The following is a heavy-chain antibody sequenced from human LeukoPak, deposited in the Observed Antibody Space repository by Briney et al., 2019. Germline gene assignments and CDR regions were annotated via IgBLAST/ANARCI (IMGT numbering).Heavy chain of an antibody. V-gene: IGHV2-70*11. J-gene: IGHJ6*03. CDR1: GFSLSTSGMC. Sequence: SGPALVKPTQTLTLTCTFSGFSLSTSGMCVSWIRQPPGKALEWLARIDWDDDKYYSTSLKTRLTISKDTSKNQVVLTMTNMHPVDTATYYCARIQVVTAPYYYYYYMDVWGKGTTVTVSS. CDR2: IDWDDDK. CDR3: ARIQVVTAPYYYYYYMDV. D-gene: IGHD2-15*01.